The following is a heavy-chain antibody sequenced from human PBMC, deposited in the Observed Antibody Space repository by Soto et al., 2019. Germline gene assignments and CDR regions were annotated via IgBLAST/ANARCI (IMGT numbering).Heavy chain of an antibody. D-gene: IGHD3-3*01. V-gene: IGHV4-59*08. CDR3: ARHATGWTYPLDY. J-gene: IGHJ4*02. CDR1: SGSISGSY. Sequence: SETMSLTCTVSSGSISGSYWAWLRQPPGKGLEYIGHIYYIGSTNYSPSLQSRVTMSVDTSKNQFSLKLTSVTAADTAVYYCARHATGWTYPLDYWGQGTLVTVSS. CDR2: IYYIGST.